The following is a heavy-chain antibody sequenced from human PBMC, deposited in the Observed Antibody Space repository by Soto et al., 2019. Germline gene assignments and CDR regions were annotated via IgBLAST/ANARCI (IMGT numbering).Heavy chain of an antibody. CDR1: GFTFSSYV. CDR3: ARGYCSGDTCYHIDY. D-gene: IGHD2-15*01. J-gene: IGHJ4*02. V-gene: IGHV3-23*01. CDR2: INGSGGST. Sequence: EVQLLDSGGGSVQPGGSLRLSCAASGFTFSSYVMRWVRQAPGKGLEWVSSINGSGGSTYYTDSVKGRFTISRDNSKNTLYLQMNSLRAEDTAVYFCARGYCSGDTCYHIDYWGQGTLVTVSS.